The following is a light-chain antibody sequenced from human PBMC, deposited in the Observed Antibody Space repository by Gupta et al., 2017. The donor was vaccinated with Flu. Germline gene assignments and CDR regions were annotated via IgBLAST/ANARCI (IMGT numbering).Light chain of an antibody. J-gene: IGKJ4*01. CDR3: QQYDSWPPLT. V-gene: IGKV3-15*01. Sequence: ERVTPSCRASQSVGGNLAWYHQKRGQAPRLLIYGASTRATGVPDRFSGGGSGTEFTLTISGLQSEDVAVYYCQQYDSWPPLTFGGGTKVEIK. CDR2: GAS. CDR1: QSVGGN.